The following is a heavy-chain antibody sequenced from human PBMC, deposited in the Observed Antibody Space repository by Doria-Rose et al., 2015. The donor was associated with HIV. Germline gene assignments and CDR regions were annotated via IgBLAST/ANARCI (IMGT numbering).Heavy chain of an antibody. CDR2: INHSGST. D-gene: IGHD1-1*01. Sequence: QVQLQQWDAGLVKPSETLSLTCAVFGGSFSGYYWSWIRQPPGKGLEWIGEINHSGSTNYKTSIKSRVTISLDTSKNLFSLKLGSGTAADTAVYYCARGLLRGGWNDVDYYYGMDVWGQGTTVTVSS. V-gene: IGHV4-34*01. CDR1: GGSFSGYY. J-gene: IGHJ6*02. CDR3: ARGLLRGGWNDVDYYYGMDV.